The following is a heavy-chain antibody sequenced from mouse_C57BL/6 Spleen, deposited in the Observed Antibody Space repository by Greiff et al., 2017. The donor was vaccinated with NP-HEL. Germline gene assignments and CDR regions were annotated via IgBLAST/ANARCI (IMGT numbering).Heavy chain of an antibody. CDR3: ARWATTVVAYYYAMDY. CDR2: INPSNGGT. D-gene: IGHD1-1*01. Sequence: QVQLQQPGTELVKPGASVKLSCKASGYTFTSYWMHWVKQRPGQGLEWIGNINPSNGGTNYNEKFKSKATLTVDKSSSTAYMQLSSLTSEDSAVYYCARWATTVVAYYYAMDYWGQGTSVTVSS. V-gene: IGHV1-53*01. J-gene: IGHJ4*01. CDR1: GYTFTSYW.